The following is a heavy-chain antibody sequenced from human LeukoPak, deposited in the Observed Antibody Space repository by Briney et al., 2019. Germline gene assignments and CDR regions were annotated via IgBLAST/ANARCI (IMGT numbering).Heavy chain of an antibody. Sequence: GASMKVSCKASGYTFTGYYMHWVRQAPGQGLEWMGWINPNSGGTNHAQKFQGRVTITRDTSISTAYMELSRLRSDDTAVYYCALATIFGVVTLYWGQGTLVTVSS. CDR1: GYTFTGYY. CDR2: INPNSGGT. J-gene: IGHJ4*02. CDR3: ALATIFGVVTLY. V-gene: IGHV1-2*02. D-gene: IGHD3-3*01.